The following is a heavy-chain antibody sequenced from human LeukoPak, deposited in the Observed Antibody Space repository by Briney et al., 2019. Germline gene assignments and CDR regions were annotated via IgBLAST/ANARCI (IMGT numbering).Heavy chain of an antibody. CDR2: LICNDGTT. CDR3: ARTILCDY. CDR1: GFTFSNYA. J-gene: IGHJ4*02. D-gene: IGHD1-7*01. Sequence: GGSLRLSCAPSGFTFSNYAMIWVRQAPGKGLQWVSSLICNDGTTYYADSVKGRFTISRDRSKNTLYLQMNSLRAEDTAIYYCARTILCDYWGQGTLVTVSS. V-gene: IGHV3-23*01.